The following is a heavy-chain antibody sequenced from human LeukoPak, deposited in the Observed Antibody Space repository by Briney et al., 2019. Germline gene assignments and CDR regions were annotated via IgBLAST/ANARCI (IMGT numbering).Heavy chain of an antibody. CDR2: INPSGGST. CDR1: GYTFTSYY. J-gene: IGHJ4*02. V-gene: IGHV1-46*01. Sequence: GASVKVSCKASGYTFTSYYMHWVRQAPGQGLEWMGIINPSGGSTSYAQKFQGRVTMTRDTSTSTVYMELSSLRSEDTAVYYCARGHLLWLGESPGVDFDYWGQGTLVTVSS. D-gene: IGHD3-10*01. CDR3: ARGHLLWLGESPGVDFDY.